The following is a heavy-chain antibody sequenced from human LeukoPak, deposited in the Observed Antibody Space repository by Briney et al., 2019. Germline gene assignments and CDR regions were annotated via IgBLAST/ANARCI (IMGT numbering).Heavy chain of an antibody. D-gene: IGHD6-13*01. CDR2: IWYDGSNK. CDR3: ARDSSSSWYWGDY. CDR1: GFTFSSYG. J-gene: IGHJ4*02. Sequence: GGPLRLSCAASGFTFSSYGMHWVRQAPGKGLEWVAVIWYDGSNKYYADSVKGRFTISRDNSKNTLYLQMNSLRAEDTAVYYCARDSSSSWYWGDYWGQGTLVTVSS. V-gene: IGHV3-33*01.